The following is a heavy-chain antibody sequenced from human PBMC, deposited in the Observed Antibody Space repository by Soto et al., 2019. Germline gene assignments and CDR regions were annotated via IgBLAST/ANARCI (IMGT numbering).Heavy chain of an antibody. CDR2: IWYDGSNK. Sequence: QVKLVESGGGVVQPGRSLRLSCAASGFTFRSYGMHWVRQAPGKGLEWVAVIWYDGSNKYYGDSVKGRFTISRDNSKNTLSLQMNSLRAEDTDIYYCAREGNGGEAPFDRWGQGTLVTVSS. J-gene: IGHJ5*02. D-gene: IGHD4-17*01. CDR1: GFTFRSYG. V-gene: IGHV3-33*01. CDR3: AREGNGGEAPFDR.